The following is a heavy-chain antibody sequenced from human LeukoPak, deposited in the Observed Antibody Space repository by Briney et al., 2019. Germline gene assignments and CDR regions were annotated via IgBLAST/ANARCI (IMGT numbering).Heavy chain of an antibody. Sequence: ETLSLTCTVSGGSISSYYWSWIRQPPGKGLEWIGYIYYSGSTNYNPSLKSRVTISVDTSKNQFSLKLSSVTAADTAVYYCARHHDLSRPAFGIWGQGTMVTVSS. CDR2: IYYSGST. CDR3: ARHHDLSRPAFGI. CDR1: GGSISSYY. D-gene: IGHD2-21*02. V-gene: IGHV4-59*08. J-gene: IGHJ3*02.